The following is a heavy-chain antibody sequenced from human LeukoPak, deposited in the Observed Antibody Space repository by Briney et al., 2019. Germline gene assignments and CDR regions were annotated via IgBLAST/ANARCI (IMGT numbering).Heavy chain of an antibody. D-gene: IGHD2-2*02. CDR3: ARERGPTVVVPAAILPRAFDI. J-gene: IGHJ3*02. V-gene: IGHV3-21*01. CDR2: ISSSSYI. Sequence: GGSLRLSCAASGFTFSSYSMNWVRQAPGKGLEWVSSISSSSYIYYADSVTGRFTISRDNAKNSLYLQMNSLRAEDMAVYYCARERGPTVVVPAAILPRAFDIWGQGTMVTVSS. CDR1: GFTFSSYS.